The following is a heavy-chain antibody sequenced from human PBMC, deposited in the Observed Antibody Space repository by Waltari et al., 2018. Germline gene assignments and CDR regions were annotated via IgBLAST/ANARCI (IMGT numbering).Heavy chain of an antibody. Sequence: QVQLRESGPGLVKPSETLSLTCVISGDSLSSNLFWGWIRQSPEKGLEWIGNSYYSGVTYYRPFLKSRVFISLYTPRRQFSLKLTSVTAADTAVYYCARVLTTGTVAFDIWGQGTLVTVSS. CDR2: SYYSGVT. CDR1: GDSLSSNLF. CDR3: ARVLTTGTVAFDI. D-gene: IGHD1-7*01. V-gene: IGHV4-38-2*01. J-gene: IGHJ3*02.